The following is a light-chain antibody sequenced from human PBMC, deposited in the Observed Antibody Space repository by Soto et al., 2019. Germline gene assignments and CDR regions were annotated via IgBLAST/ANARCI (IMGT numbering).Light chain of an antibody. CDR3: MQAIQTRT. V-gene: IGKV2-28*01. J-gene: IGKJ1*01. Sequence: IVMTQSQLSMPVTREEPASISSRPSHNLLHSDGFNYLDWYLQKPGQSPQLLIFLGSYRASGVPDRFSGSGSGTDFALRISRVEAEDGGVYYCMQAIQTRTFGPGTKVDIK. CDR2: LGS. CDR1: HNLLHSDGFNY.